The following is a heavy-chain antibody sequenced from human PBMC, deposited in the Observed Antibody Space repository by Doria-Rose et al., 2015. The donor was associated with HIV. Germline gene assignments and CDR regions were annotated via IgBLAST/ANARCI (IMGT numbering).Heavy chain of an antibody. V-gene: IGHV2-26*01. CDR2: MFSDDER. CDR1: GVSLSSPGMG. J-gene: IGHJ4*02. CDR3: ARIKSSRWYHKYYFDF. D-gene: IGHD6-13*01. Sequence: QITLKESGPVLVKPTETLTLTCTVSGVSLSSPGMGVSRIRQPPGKALEWLANMFSDDERSYKTSLKSRLTISSGTSKSQVVLTMTDMDPVDTATYYCARIKSSRWYHKYYFDFWGQGTLVIVSA.